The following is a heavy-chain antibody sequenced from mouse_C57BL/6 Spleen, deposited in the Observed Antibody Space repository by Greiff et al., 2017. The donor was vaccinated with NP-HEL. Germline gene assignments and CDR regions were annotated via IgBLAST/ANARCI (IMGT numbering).Heavy chain of an antibody. Sequence: EVMLVESGGDLVKPGGSLKLSCAASGFTFSSYGMSWVRQTPDKRLEWVATISSGGSYTYYPDSVKGRFTISRDNAKNTLYLQMSSLKSEDTAMYYCARQVVARYFDVWGTGTTVTVSS. J-gene: IGHJ1*03. CDR1: GFTFSSYG. D-gene: IGHD1-1*01. CDR2: ISSGGSYT. CDR3: ARQVVARYFDV. V-gene: IGHV5-6*02.